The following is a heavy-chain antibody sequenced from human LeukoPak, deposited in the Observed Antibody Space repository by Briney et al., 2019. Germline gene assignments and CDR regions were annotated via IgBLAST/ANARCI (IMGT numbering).Heavy chain of an antibody. CDR1: GYTFTSYD. J-gene: IGHJ3*02. Sequence: ASVKVSCKASGYTFTSYDINWVRQAPGQGLEWMGWINPNSGGTNCAQKFQGRVTMTRDKSIRTAYMELSRLTSDDTAVYYCARNIWFGESADAFDIWGQGTMVTVSS. CDR3: ARNIWFGESADAFDI. V-gene: IGHV1-2*02. D-gene: IGHD3-10*01. CDR2: INPNSGGT.